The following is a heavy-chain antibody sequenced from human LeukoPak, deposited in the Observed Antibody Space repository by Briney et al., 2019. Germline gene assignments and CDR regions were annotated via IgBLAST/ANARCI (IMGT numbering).Heavy chain of an antibody. J-gene: IGHJ4*02. V-gene: IGHV3-33*06. CDR3: AKFGDYDFWSGVNPFDY. CDR1: GFTFSSYG. CDR2: IWYDGSNK. D-gene: IGHD3-3*01. Sequence: PGRSLRLSCAASGFTFSSYGMHWVRQAPGKGLEWVAVIWYDGSNKYYADSVKGRFTISRDNSKNTLYLQMNSLRAEDTAVYYCAKFGDYDFWSGVNPFDYWGQGTLVTVSS.